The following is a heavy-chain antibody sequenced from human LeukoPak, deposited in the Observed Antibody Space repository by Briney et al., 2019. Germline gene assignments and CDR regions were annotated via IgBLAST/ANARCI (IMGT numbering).Heavy chain of an antibody. J-gene: IGHJ4*02. CDR3: ARATSSSWAPTKTPTRAHFDY. CDR2: IKQDGSEK. CDR1: GFTFSSYW. V-gene: IGHV3-7*01. Sequence: GGSLRLSCAASGFTFSSYWMSWVRQAPGKGLEWVANIKQDGSEKYYVDSVKGRFTISRDNAKNSLYLQMNSLRAEDTAVYYCARATSSSWAPTKTPTRAHFDYWGQGTLVTVSS. D-gene: IGHD6-13*01.